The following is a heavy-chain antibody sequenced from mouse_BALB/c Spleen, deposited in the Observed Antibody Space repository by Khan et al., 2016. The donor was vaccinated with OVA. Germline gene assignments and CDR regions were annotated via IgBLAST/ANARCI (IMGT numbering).Heavy chain of an antibody. V-gene: IGHV3-2*02. J-gene: IGHJ4*01. CDR1: GYSITSDYA. D-gene: IGHD1-1*01. CDR3: ARQNYYGYAMDY. CDR2: ISYSGTT. Sequence: EVQLQESGPGLVKPSQSLSLTCTVTGYSITSDYAWNWIRQFPGNKLEWMGYISYSGTTSYNPSLKSRISTTRDTSKNQFFLPLNSVTSEVTATYYCARQNYYGYAMDYWGQGTSVTVSS.